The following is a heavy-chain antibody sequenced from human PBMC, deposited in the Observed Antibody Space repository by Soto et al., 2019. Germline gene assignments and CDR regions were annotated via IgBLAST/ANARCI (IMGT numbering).Heavy chain of an antibody. CDR2: INHSGST. D-gene: IGHD2-2*01. Sequence: PSETLSLTCAVDGGSFSGYYWSWIRQPPGKGLEWIGEINHSGSTNYNPSLKSRVTISIDTSKKQFSIKLSSETAVDTAVYYCARGLVVPAAPVVYYYYGMDVWGQGTTVTVSS. J-gene: IGHJ6*02. CDR1: GGSFSGYY. V-gene: IGHV4-34*01. CDR3: ARGLVVPAAPVVYYYYGMDV.